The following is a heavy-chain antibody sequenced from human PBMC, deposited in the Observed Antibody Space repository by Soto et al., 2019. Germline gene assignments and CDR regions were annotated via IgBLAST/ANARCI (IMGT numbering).Heavy chain of an antibody. D-gene: IGHD2-2*01. CDR1: GYTFTSYS. CDR2: ISPSDDRT. CDR3: AIGLCGSRCYYFEN. J-gene: IGHJ4*02. Sequence: QVQLVQSGTEVKEPGASVKVSCKASGYTFTSYSIHWVRQAPGQGLEWMGIISPSDDRTNYAQKFQGRVTMTRDTPTSTVYMELSSLSFDDTAVYHCAIGLCGSRCYYFENWGQGTLIVVSS. V-gene: IGHV1-46*01.